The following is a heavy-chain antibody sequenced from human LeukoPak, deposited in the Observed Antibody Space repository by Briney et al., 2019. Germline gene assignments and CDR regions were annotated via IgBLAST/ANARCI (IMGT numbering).Heavy chain of an antibody. CDR2: IKTDGSIT. CDR1: GFSFSVYW. V-gene: IGHV3-74*01. D-gene: IGHD1-26*01. J-gene: IGHJ4*02. Sequence: GGSLRLSCAASGFSFSVYWMHWVRQAPGKGPVWVSRIKTDGSITDYADFVKGRFTISRDNAKNTLYLQMNSLKTEDTAVYYCTTDGVGVEGATYDNWGQGTLVSVSS. CDR3: TTDGVGVEGATYDN.